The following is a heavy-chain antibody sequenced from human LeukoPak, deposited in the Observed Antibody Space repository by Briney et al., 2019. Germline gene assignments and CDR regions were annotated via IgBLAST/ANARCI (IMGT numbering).Heavy chain of an antibody. Sequence: ASVKVSCKACGYTFTGYYLHRVRQAPGQGLEWPGGDNPHRGGTNYAQKFEGRVTMTRDTSISTDYIELGRRRSDYTAVCHWSRLHVTMGDWFDPWGQGTLVTVSS. CDR3: SRLHVTMGDWFDP. V-gene: IGHV1-2*02. CDR1: GYTFTGYY. CDR2: DNPHRGGT. D-gene: IGHD3-10*01. J-gene: IGHJ5*02.